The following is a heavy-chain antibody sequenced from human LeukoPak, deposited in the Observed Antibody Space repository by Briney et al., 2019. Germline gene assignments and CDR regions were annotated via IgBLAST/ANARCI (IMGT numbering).Heavy chain of an antibody. CDR2: ISGSGGST. V-gene: IGHV3-23*01. D-gene: IGHD5-18*01. J-gene: IGHJ6*02. CDR3: AKGYSYGNYYYYGMDV. Sequence: GGSLGLSCAASGFTFSSYAMNWVRQAPGKGLEWVSAISGSGGSTYYADSVKGRFTISRDNSKSTLFLQMNSLRAEDTAVYYCAKGYSYGNYYYYGMDVWGQGTTVTVSS. CDR1: GFTFSSYA.